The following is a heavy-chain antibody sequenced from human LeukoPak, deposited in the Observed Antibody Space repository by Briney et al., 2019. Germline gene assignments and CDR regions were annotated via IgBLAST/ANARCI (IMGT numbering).Heavy chain of an antibody. V-gene: IGHV3-33*06. CDR3: AKDTTTSRRGFDY. CDR1: GFTFSSYG. D-gene: IGHD3-10*01. CDR2: IRYDGRIK. J-gene: IGHJ4*02. Sequence: GRSLRLSCAASGFTFSSYGMHWVRQAPGKGLEEVVVIRYDGRIKYYADSVKGRFTIARDNSKNTLYLQTNNLRAEDTAVFYCAKDTTTSRRGFDYWGQGILVTVSS.